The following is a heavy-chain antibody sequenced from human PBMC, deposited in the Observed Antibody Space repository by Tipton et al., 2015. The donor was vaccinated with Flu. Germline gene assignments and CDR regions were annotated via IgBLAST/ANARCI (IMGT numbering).Heavy chain of an antibody. CDR1: GFTFSYYW. D-gene: IGHD3-22*01. V-gene: IGHV3-11*06. CDR2: ISSSSTYT. Sequence: SLRLSCEASGFTFSYYWMSWVRQAPGKGLEWLASISSSSTYTYFADSAKGRFTISRDNSNNRLHLQMNNLRVEDTGVYYCARAIWDSSGYPDNWGQGTLVTVSS. J-gene: IGHJ4*02. CDR3: ARAIWDSSGYPDN.